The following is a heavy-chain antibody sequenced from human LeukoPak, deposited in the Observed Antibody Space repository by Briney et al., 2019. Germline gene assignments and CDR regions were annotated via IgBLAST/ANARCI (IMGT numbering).Heavy chain of an antibody. V-gene: IGHV4-59*01. CDR3: ARVTYSNYWADY. CDR2: IFNSGSA. CDR1: GVSMSSYY. D-gene: IGHD1-7*01. Sequence: SETLSLTCTVSGVSMSSYYWSWIRQGPGKGLEYVGYIFNSGSANYNPSLESRVTISVDTSKNQISLKLSAVTAADTAIYYCARVTYSNYWADYWGRGTLVTVSS. J-gene: IGHJ4*02.